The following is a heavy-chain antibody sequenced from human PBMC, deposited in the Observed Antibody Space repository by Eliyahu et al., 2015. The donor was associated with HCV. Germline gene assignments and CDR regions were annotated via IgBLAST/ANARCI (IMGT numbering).Heavy chain of an antibody. CDR1: GYTFTGYN. V-gene: IGHV1-2*06. CDR2: VVSNNGGT. D-gene: IGHD5-18*01. J-gene: IGHJ4*02. CDR3: ARGDHYSLEY. Sequence: QVQLVQSGAEVKKPGASVKVSCKASGYTFTGYNIHWVRQAPGQGLEWMGRVVSNNGGTNYAQKYHGRVTLTRDTAINTAYMELSGLRSDDTAVYFCARGDHYSLEYWGQGTLVTVSS.